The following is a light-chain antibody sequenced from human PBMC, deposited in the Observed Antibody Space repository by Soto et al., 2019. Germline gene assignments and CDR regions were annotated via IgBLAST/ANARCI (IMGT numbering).Light chain of an antibody. V-gene: IGLV2-23*02. J-gene: IGLJ2*01. Sequence: QSVLTQPASVSGSPGQSITISCTGTSSDVGSYNLVSCYQQHAGKAPKQMIYEVTKRPSGVSNRFSGSKSGNTASLTISGLQAEDEADYYCGSFAGTQMVFGGGTKLTVL. CDR2: EVT. CDR3: GSFAGTQMV. CDR1: SSDVGSYNL.